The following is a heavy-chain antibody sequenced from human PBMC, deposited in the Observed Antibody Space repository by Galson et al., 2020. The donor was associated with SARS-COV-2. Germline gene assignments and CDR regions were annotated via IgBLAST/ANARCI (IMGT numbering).Heavy chain of an antibody. D-gene: IGHD2-2*01. V-gene: IGHV5-51*01. CDR3: TRRKITSYGVDV. CDR1: GDSFTHSW. CDR2: IYPADSDT. J-gene: IGHJ6*02. Sequence: HGESLKISCKGSGDSFTHSWIGWVRQMPGKGLEWMGIIYPADSDTKYSPSFQGQVTISADKSITTAYLHWSSLKASDTAMYYCTRRKITSYGVDVWGQGTTVTVSS.